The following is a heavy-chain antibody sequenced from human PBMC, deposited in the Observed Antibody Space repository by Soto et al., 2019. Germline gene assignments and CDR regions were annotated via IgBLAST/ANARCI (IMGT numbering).Heavy chain of an antibody. V-gene: IGHV3-33*01. J-gene: IGHJ3*02. CDR3: SRASRSISSTNDAFDI. CDR2: IWYDGSNK. D-gene: IGHD2-21*01. Sequence: GGSLRLSCAASGFTFSSYGMHWVRQAPGKGLEWVAVIWYDGSNKYYADSVKGRFTISRDNSKNTLYLQMNSLRAEDTAVYYCSRASRSISSTNDAFDIWGQGTMVTVSS. CDR1: GFTFSSYG.